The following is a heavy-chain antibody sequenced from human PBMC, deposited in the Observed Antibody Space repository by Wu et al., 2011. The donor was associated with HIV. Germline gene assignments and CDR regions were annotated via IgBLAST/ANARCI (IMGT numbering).Heavy chain of an antibody. J-gene: IGHJ5*02. CDR2: INTYNGNT. CDR3: ARRPTVIRSGWFDP. D-gene: IGHD4-11*01. V-gene: IGHV1-18*01. Sequence: QIQLVQSGAEVKKPGASVKVSCKASGYTFTSSGISWARQAPGQGLEWMGWINTYNGNTNYAPKLQGRVTMTTHTSTSTAYMELSSLRSEDTAVFYCARRPTVIRSGWFDPWGQGTLVTVSS. CDR1: GYTFTSSG.